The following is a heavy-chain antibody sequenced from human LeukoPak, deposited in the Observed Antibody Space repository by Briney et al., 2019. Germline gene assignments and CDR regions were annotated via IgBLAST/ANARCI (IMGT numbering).Heavy chain of an antibody. J-gene: IGHJ3*02. V-gene: IGHV1-2*06. CDR3: ARLSSGWYDDFDI. CDR1: GYTFTAYY. D-gene: IGHD6-19*01. Sequence: ASVKVSCKASGYTFTAYYMHWVRQAPGQGLEWMGRINPNSGGTNYAQRFQGRVTITRDTSISTAYMEMRRLKSDDTAVYYCARLSSGWYDDFDIWGQGTMVTVSS. CDR2: INPNSGGT.